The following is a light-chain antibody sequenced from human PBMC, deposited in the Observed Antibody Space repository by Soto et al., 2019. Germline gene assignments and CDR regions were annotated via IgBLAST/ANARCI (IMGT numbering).Light chain of an antibody. CDR3: CSYAATYVYV. Sequence: QSALTQPRSVSGSPGQSVTVSCTGTSSDVGGYDFVSWYQQHPGKAPKLLIYDVTKRPSGVPDRFSGSKSGNTASLTISGLQAEDEAVYFCCSYAATYVYVFGTGTKVTVL. V-gene: IGLV2-11*01. J-gene: IGLJ1*01. CDR1: SSDVGGYDF. CDR2: DVT.